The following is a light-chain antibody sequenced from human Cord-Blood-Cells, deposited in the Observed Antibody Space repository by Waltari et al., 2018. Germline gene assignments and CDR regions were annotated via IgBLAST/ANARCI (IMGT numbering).Light chain of an antibody. V-gene: IGKV1-5*03. CDR2: KAS. J-gene: IGKJ2*03. CDR1: QSISSW. CDR3: QQYNSYPYS. Sequence: DSQMTQSPPPLPPPAGERSTITCRPSQSISSWLAWYQQKPGKAPKLLIYKASSLESGVPSRFSGSGSGTEFTLTISSLQPDDFATYYCQQYNSYPYSFGQGTKLEIK.